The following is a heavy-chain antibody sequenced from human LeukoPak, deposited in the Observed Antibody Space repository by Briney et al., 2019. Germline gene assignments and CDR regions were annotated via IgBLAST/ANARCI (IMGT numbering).Heavy chain of an antibody. V-gene: IGHV3-7*01. J-gene: IGHJ3*01. Sequence: GGSPRLSCAASGFTFSSYWMTWLRQAPGKGLEWVANIQHDGSDQYYEDSVKGRFTISRDNAKDSLFLQMNSLRAEDTAVYFCARSFLMSFGELLSGGFDVWGQGAMVTVSS. D-gene: IGHD3-10*01. CDR2: IQHDGSDQ. CDR1: GFTFSSYW. CDR3: ARSFLMSFGELLSGGFDV.